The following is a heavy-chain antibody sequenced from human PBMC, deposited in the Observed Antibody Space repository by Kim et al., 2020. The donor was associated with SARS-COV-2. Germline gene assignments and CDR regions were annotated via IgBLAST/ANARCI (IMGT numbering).Heavy chain of an antibody. CDR3: ARPSPTVTPRAFDI. CDR2: IYYTGST. J-gene: IGHJ3*02. V-gene: IGHV4-39*01. Sequence: SETLCLAGCGSGGAISSSYDWAWIRQPPGKGLEWIGSIYYTGSTYYDPSLESRVTISIDTSKNQFSLKLNSVTAADTAVYYCARPSPTVTPRAFDIWGQGTMVTLS. D-gene: IGHD4-17*01. CDR1: GGAISSSYD.